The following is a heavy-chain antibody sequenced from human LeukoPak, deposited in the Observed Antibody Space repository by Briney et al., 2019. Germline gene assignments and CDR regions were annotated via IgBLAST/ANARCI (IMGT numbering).Heavy chain of an antibody. CDR3: AKTGIAVAGYYYYYMDV. CDR2: ISSTGGTA. V-gene: IGHV3-23*01. D-gene: IGHD6-19*01. Sequence: GGSLRLSCAASGFTFSSFGMSWVRQAPGKGLEWVSAISSTGGTAYYADSVKGRFTISRDNSKNTLYLQMNSLRAEDTAVYYCAKTGIAVAGYYYYYMDVWGKGTTVTISS. J-gene: IGHJ6*03. CDR1: GFTFSSFG.